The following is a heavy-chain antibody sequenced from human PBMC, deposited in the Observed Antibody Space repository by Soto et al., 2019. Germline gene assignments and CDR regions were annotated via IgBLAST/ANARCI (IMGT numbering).Heavy chain of an antibody. V-gene: IGHV1-46*02. Sequence: TSVKVTCKECGYSINSSYRRSVPQEPGQGLEWMGIINPSGGSTSYAQKFQGRVTMTRDTSTSTVYMELSSLSSEDTAVYYCARAELELQGPPDYWGQGTLVTVSS. CDR3: ARAELELQGPPDY. CDR2: INPSGGST. D-gene: IGHD1-7*01. J-gene: IGHJ4*02. CDR1: GYSINSSY.